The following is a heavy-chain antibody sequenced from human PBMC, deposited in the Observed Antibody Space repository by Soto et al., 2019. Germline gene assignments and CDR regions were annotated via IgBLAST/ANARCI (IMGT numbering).Heavy chain of an antibody. CDR3: AAQLTAVGYFDL. Sequence: QITLKESGPALVKPTQTLTLTCTLSGFSVSRSGSSVGWIRQPPGKALEWLALTYWDDTQRYNPSLRRRLTISSDTSKNQVVLSMTNMDPVDTATYFCAAQLTAVGYFDLWGPGTLVSVSS. V-gene: IGHV2-5*02. D-gene: IGHD4-17*01. CDR2: TYWDDTQ. CDR1: GFSVSRSGSS. J-gene: IGHJ2*01.